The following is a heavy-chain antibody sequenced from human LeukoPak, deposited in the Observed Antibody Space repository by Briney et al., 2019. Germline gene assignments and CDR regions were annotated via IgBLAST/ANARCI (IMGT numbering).Heavy chain of an antibody. CDR3: ARSFGGDHDY. V-gene: IGHV3-30*04. CDR1: GFTFSSYA. J-gene: IGHJ4*02. Sequence: GGSLRLSCAASGFTFSSYAMHWVRQAPGKGLEWVAVISYDGSNKYYADSVKGRFTISRDNSKNTLYLQMNSLRAEDTAVYYCARSFGGDHDYWGQGTLVTVSS. CDR2: ISYDGSNK. D-gene: IGHD2-21*02.